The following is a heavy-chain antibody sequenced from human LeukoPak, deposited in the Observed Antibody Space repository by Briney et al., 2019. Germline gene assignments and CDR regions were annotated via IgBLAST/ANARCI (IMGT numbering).Heavy chain of an antibody. D-gene: IGHD2-2*01. CDR3: AKDGDIVVVPAAIDY. V-gene: IGHV3-23*01. J-gene: IGHJ4*02. CDR2: ISGSGGGT. CDR1: GFTFSSYA. Sequence: GGSLRLSCAASGFTFSSYAMNWVRQAPGKGLEWVSAISGSGGGTYFADSVKGRFTISRDNSRNSLYLQMNSLRAEDTAIYYCAKDGDIVVVPAAIDYWGQGTLVTVSS.